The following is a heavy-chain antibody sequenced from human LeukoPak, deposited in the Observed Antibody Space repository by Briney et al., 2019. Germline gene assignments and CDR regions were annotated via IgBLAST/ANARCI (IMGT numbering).Heavy chain of an antibody. D-gene: IGHD3-16*01. Sequence: PPGGSLRLSCAASGFTFSSYWMHWVRQAPGKGLVWVSRINTDGSNTNYADSVKGRFTISRDNAKNTLYLQMSSLRAEDTAVYYCARDFLHLGGWGQGTMVAVSS. CDR1: GFTFSSYW. CDR3: ARDFLHLGG. CDR2: INTDGSNT. J-gene: IGHJ3*01. V-gene: IGHV3-74*01.